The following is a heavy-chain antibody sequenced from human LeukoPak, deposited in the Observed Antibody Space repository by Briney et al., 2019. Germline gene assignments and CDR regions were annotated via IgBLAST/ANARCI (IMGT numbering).Heavy chain of an antibody. J-gene: IGHJ5*02. D-gene: IGHD5-24*01. CDR2: ISWNSGSI. Sequence: QTGGSLRLSCAASGFTFYDYAMHWVRQAPGKGLEWVSGISWNSGSIDYADSVKGRFTISRDNAKNSLYLQMNSLRAEDTALYYCAKVGDGYNNDGWFDPWGQGTLVTVSS. V-gene: IGHV3-9*01. CDR1: GFTFYDYA. CDR3: AKVGDGYNNDGWFDP.